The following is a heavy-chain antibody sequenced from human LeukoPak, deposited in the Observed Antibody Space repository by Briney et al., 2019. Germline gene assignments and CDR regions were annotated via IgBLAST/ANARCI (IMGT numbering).Heavy chain of an antibody. CDR1: GGTFSSYA. V-gene: IGHV1-69*04. D-gene: IGHD5-18*01. CDR2: IIPILGIA. J-gene: IGHJ4*02. Sequence: AASVKVSCKASGGTFSSYAISWVRQAPGQGLEWMGRIIPILGIANYAQKFQGRVTITADKSTSTAYMELSSLRSEDTAVYYCARADPSYGYPFDYWGQGTLVTVSS. CDR3: ARADPSYGYPFDY.